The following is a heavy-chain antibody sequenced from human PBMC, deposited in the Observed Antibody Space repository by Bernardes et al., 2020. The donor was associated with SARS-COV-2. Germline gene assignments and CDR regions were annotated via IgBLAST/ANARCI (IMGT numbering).Heavy chain of an antibody. CDR3: ATGPLVDPTWGGWFDP. CDR2: FDPEDGET. Sequence: ASVKVSCKVSGYTLTELSMHWVRQAPGKGLEWMGGFDPEDGETIYAQKFQGRVTMTEDTSTDKAYMELSSLRSEDTAVYYCATGPLVDPTWGGWFDPWGQGTLVTVSS. D-gene: IGHD3-16*01. V-gene: IGHV1-24*01. J-gene: IGHJ5*02. CDR1: GYTLTELS.